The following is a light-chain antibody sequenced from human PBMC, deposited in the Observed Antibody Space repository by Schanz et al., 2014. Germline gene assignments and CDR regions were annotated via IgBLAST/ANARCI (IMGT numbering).Light chain of an antibody. CDR3: SSYTSSITKV. J-gene: IGLJ3*02. CDR1: SSDVGGYNY. CDR2: DAS. Sequence: QSALTQPASVSGSPGQSITISCTGTSSDVGGYNYVSWYQQHPGKAPKLMIYDASNRPSGVSNRFSGSKSGNTASLTISGLQAEDEADYYCSSYTSSITKVFGGGTKLTVL. V-gene: IGLV2-14*01.